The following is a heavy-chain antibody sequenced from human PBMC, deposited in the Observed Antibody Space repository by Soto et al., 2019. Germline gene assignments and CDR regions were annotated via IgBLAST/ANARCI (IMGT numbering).Heavy chain of an antibody. J-gene: IGHJ6*02. D-gene: IGHD3-10*01. CDR2: ISYDGSNK. Sequence: QVQLVESGGGVVQPGRSLRLSCAASGFTSSSYGMHWVRQAPGKGLEWVAVISYDGSNKYYADSVKGRFTISRDNSKNTLYLQMNSLRAEDTAVYYCAKDRVQSDYYYGMDVWGQGTTVTVSS. V-gene: IGHV3-30*18. CDR1: GFTSSSYG. CDR3: AKDRVQSDYYYGMDV.